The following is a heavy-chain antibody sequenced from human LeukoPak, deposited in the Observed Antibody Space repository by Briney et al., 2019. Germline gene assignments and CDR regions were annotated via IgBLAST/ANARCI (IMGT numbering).Heavy chain of an antibody. J-gene: IGHJ6*02. D-gene: IGHD3-22*01. CDR1: GHTFTGYY. Sequence: ASVKVSCKASGHTFTGYYIQWVRQAPGQGLEWMGWISAYNGNTNYAQKLQGRVTMTTDTSTSTAYMELRSLRSDDTAVYYCARGIAPNYYDSSGYHNYYYYYGMDVWGQGTTVTVSS. CDR2: ISAYNGNT. V-gene: IGHV1-18*04. CDR3: ARGIAPNYYDSSGYHNYYYYYGMDV.